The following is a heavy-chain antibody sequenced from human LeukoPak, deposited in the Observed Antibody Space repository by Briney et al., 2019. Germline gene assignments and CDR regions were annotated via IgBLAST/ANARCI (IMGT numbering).Heavy chain of an antibody. D-gene: IGHD3-16*02. J-gene: IGHJ4*02. CDR2: ISGSGGRT. CDR3: AKGGRVIMITFGGVIVIREIAY. CDR1: GFTFSSYA. Sequence: GGSVRLSCAASGFTFSSYAMRWVRQAPGKGVEWGSDISGSGGRTYYADSEKGRFTISRDNSKNTLYLQMNSLRAEDTAVYYCAKGGRVIMITFGGVIVIREIAYWGQGTLVTVSS. V-gene: IGHV3-23*01.